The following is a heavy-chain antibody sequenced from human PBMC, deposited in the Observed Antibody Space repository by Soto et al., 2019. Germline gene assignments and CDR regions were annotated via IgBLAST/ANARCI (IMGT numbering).Heavy chain of an antibody. D-gene: IGHD3-3*01. CDR2: IYYSGST. CDR3: ARDTQRVTIFGVVIHAFDY. J-gene: IGHJ4*02. Sequence: PSETLSLTCTVSGGSISSGGYYWSWIRQHPGKGLEWIGYIYYSGSTYYNPSLKSRVTISVDTSKNQFSLKLSSVTAADTAVYYCARDTQRVTIFGVVIHAFDYWGQGTLVTVSS. CDR1: GGSISSGGYY. V-gene: IGHV4-31*03.